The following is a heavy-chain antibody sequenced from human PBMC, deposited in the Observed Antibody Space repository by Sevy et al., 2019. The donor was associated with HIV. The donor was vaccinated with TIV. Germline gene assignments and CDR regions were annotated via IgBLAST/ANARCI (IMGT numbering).Heavy chain of an antibody. Sequence: ASVKVSCKASGYTFTSYGISWVRQAPGQGLEWMGWISAYNGNTNYAQKLQGRVTMTTDTSTCTAYMELRRLRSDDTAVYYCARWYSSSWYWSAPQTYFDYWGQGTLFTVS. D-gene: IGHD6-13*01. V-gene: IGHV1-18*01. CDR1: GYTFTSYG. CDR2: ISAYNGNT. J-gene: IGHJ4*02. CDR3: ARWYSSSWYWSAPQTYFDY.